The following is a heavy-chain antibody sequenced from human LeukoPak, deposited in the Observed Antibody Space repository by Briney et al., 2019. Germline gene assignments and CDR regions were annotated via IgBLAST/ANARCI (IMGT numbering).Heavy chain of an antibody. J-gene: IGHJ4*02. CDR1: GGSISGGSYY. CDR2: IYTSGST. Sequence: SLSLTCTVSGGSISGGSYYWSWIRQPAGKGLEWIGRIYTSGSTNYNPSLKSRVTISVDTSKNQFSLQPSYVTAADTAASRWARQPRMATFHSWGQGTPGTVSS. V-gene: IGHV4-61*02. CDR3: ARQPRMATFHS. D-gene: IGHD3-16*01.